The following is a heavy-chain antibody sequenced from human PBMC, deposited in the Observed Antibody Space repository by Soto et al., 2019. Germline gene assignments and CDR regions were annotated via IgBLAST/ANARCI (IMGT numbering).Heavy chain of an antibody. CDR3: VRCVNSGSGRDYFDY. CDR1: GGSISSSSYF. J-gene: IGHJ4*02. D-gene: IGHD1-26*01. Sequence: QLQLQESGPGLVKPSETLSLTCSVSGGSISSSSYFWGWVRQPPGQGLEWLATIFYSGTTYYNPSLKCRLTISADTSKNQFSLKLSSVTAADTAVYYCVRCVNSGSGRDYFDYWGQGSLVTVSS. CDR2: IFYSGTT. V-gene: IGHV4-39*01.